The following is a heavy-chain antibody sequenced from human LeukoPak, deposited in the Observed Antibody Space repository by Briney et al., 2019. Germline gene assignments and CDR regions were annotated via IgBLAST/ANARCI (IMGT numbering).Heavy chain of an antibody. V-gene: IGHV1-18*01. D-gene: IGHD6-19*01. CDR2: ISAYNGNT. Sequence: ASVKVSCKAFGYTFASYGFSWVRQAPGQGLEWMGWISAYNGNTNYAQKFQGRLTVTTDTSTSTGYMELRSLRSDDTAVYYCARDGPGTAVAGTYVLDYFDYWGQGTLVTVSP. CDR1: GYTFASYG. J-gene: IGHJ4*02. CDR3: ARDGPGTAVAGTYVLDYFDY.